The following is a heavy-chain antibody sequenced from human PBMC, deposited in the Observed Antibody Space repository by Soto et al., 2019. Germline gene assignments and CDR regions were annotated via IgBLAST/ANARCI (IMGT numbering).Heavy chain of an antibody. Sequence: GGSMRLSCAASEFTFSSYAMSRVRQAPGKGLDWVSAISGNGGSTYYADSVKGRFTISRDNSKKTLYLQMNSLRAEDTAVYYCAKGAPGGRVAATVYYYYYMDVWGKGTTVTVSS. CDR2: ISGNGGST. CDR3: AKGAPGGRVAATVYYYYYMDV. V-gene: IGHV3-23*01. D-gene: IGHD2-15*01. J-gene: IGHJ6*03. CDR1: EFTFSSYA.